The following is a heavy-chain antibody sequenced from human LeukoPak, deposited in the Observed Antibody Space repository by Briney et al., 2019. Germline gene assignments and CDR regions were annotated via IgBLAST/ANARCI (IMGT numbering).Heavy chain of an antibody. V-gene: IGHV4-61*02. D-gene: IGHD2-8*02. J-gene: IGHJ6*03. Sequence: SETLSLTCTVSGGSISSGSYYWSWIRQPAGKGLEWIGRIYTSGSTNYNPSLKSRVTISVDTSKNQFSLKLSSVTAADTAVYYCARDYTGSYYYMDVWGKGTTVTVSS. CDR2: IYTSGST. CDR1: GGSISSGSYY. CDR3: ARDYTGSYYYMDV.